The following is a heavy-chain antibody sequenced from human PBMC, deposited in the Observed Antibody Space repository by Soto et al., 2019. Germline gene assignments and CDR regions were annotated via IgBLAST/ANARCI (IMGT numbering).Heavy chain of an antibody. V-gene: IGHV4-39*01. D-gene: IGHD6-13*01. CDR1: GGSISSSSYY. J-gene: IGHJ5*02. CDR2: IYYSGST. CDR3: ARHSSRSSWYFEAGSACWFDP. Sequence: SETLSLTCTVSGGSISSSSYYWGWIRQPPGKGLEWIGSIYYSGSTYYNPSLKSRVTISVDTSKNQFSLKLSSVTAADTAVYYCARHSSRSSWYFEAGSACWFDPWGQGTLVTVSS.